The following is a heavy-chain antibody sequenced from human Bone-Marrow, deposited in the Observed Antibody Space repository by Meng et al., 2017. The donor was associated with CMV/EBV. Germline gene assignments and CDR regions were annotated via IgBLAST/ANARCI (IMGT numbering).Heavy chain of an antibody. CDR3: AREGATARDFDY. D-gene: IGHD1-26*01. CDR1: GGSFSGYY. Sequence: SETLSLTCAVYGGSFSGYYWSWIRQPPGKGLEWIGEINHSGSTNYNPSLKSRVTISVDTSKNQFSLKLSSVTAADTAVYYCAREGATARDFDYWGQGTLVTVPQ. CDR2: INHSGST. V-gene: IGHV4-34*01. J-gene: IGHJ4*02.